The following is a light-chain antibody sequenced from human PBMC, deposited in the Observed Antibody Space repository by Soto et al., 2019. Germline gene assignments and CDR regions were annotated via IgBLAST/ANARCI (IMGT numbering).Light chain of an antibody. J-gene: IGKJ4*01. Sequence: DIQMTQSPSSVSASVGDRVTITCRASQGIASWLAWYQQKPGKAPKLLIYDASSLECGVPSRFSGSGSGTEFTLTISSLQPDDFATYYCQQYNSYPLTFGGGTKVDIK. CDR1: QGIASW. CDR2: DAS. V-gene: IGKV1D-16*01. CDR3: QQYNSYPLT.